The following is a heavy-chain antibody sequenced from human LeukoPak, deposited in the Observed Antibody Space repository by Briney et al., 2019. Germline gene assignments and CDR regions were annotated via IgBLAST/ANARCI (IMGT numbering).Heavy chain of an antibody. CDR3: ARVKLTHSSSWHFDY. D-gene: IGHD6-13*01. V-gene: IGHV3-7*05. Sequence: GGSLRLSCAASGFTFSSYWVSWVRQAPGKGLEWVANIKQDGSEKYYVDSVKGRFTISRDNAKNSLYLQMNSLRAEDTAVYYCARVKLTHSSSWHFDYWGQGTLVTVSS. CDR1: GFTFSSYW. J-gene: IGHJ4*02. CDR2: IKQDGSEK.